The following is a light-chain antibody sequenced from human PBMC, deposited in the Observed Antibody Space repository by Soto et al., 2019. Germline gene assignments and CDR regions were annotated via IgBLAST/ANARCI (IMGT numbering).Light chain of an antibody. V-gene: IGKV4-1*01. Sequence: DSLLSKSPASLAVSLGERATINCKSSQSFLYRSNNRNYLGWYQQKPGLPPKLLIYWASTREPGVPDRFSGSGSGTDFTLTISSLQAEDVAVYYCQQCYTTPTWTFGQGTKADIK. CDR3: QQCYTTPTWT. CDR1: QSFLYRSNNRNY. CDR2: WAS. J-gene: IGKJ1*01.